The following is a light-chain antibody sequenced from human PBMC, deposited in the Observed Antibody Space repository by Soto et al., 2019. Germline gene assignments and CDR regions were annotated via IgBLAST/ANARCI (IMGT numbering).Light chain of an antibody. V-gene: IGKV3-15*01. J-gene: IGKJ2*01. Sequence: EIVMTQSPATLSVSPGERATLSCRASQSVSSNLAWYQQKPGQAPRLLIYGASTRATGIPARFSGSGSGTEFTLTTHSLQSEDFAVYYCQQYNNWPPYTFGQGTKLEIK. CDR1: QSVSSN. CDR3: QQYNNWPPYT. CDR2: GAS.